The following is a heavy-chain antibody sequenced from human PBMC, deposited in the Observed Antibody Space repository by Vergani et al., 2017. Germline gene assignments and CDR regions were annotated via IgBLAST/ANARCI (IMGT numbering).Heavy chain of an antibody. CDR2: ISGSGCST. CDR3: AKDRGYYEGGVDY. J-gene: IGHJ4*02. V-gene: IGHV3-23*01. Sequence: EVQLLESGGGLVQPGGSLRLSCAASGFTFSSYAMSWVRQAPGKGLEWVSAISGSGCSTDYADSVKGRFTISRDNSKNTLYLQMNSLRAEDTAVYYCAKDRGYYEGGVDYWGQGTLVTVSS. CDR1: GFTFSSYA. D-gene: IGHD3-22*01.